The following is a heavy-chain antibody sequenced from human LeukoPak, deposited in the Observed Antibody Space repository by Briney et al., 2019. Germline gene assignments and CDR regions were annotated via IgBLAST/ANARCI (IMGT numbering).Heavy chain of an antibody. D-gene: IGHD6-13*01. CDR1: GFTVSSNY. CDR3: AREQLVLGGMDV. CDR2: IYSGGST. Sequence: GGSLRLSRAASGFTVSSNYMSWVRQAPGKGLEWVSVIYSGGSTYYADSVKGRFTISRDNSKNTLYLQMNSLRAEDTAVYYCAREQLVLGGMDVWGQGTTVTVSS. V-gene: IGHV3-66*01. J-gene: IGHJ6*02.